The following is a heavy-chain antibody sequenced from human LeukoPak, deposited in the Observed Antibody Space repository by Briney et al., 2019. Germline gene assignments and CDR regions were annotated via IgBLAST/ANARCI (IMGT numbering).Heavy chain of an antibody. V-gene: IGHV3-7*01. CDR2: IKQDGSEK. D-gene: IGHD2-15*01. CDR3: ARDLVGTGHCSTGNCHA. J-gene: IGHJ5*02. CDR1: RFTFSSYW. Sequence: GGSLRLSCAASRFTFSSYWMSWVRQAPGKGLEWVANIKQDGSEKYYVDSVKGRFTISRDNAKNSLYLQMNSLRAEDTAVYYCARDLVGTGHCSTGNCHAWGQGTLVTVSS.